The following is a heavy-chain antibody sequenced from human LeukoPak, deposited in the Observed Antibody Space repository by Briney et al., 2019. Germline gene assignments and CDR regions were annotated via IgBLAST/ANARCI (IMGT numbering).Heavy chain of an antibody. CDR3: ARVQGGWYYFDY. CDR2: ISSSSSSK. CDR1: GFTINSNS. V-gene: IGHV3-21*01. Sequence: GGSLRLSCVASGFTINSNSMNWVRQAPGKGLEWVSFISSSSSSKYYADSVKGRFTISRDNAKNSLYLQMNSLRADDTAVYYCARVQGGWYYFDYWGQGTLVTVSS. D-gene: IGHD2-15*01. J-gene: IGHJ4*02.